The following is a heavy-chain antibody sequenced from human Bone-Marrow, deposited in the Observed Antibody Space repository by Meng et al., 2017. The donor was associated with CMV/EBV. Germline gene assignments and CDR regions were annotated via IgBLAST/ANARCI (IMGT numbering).Heavy chain of an antibody. D-gene: IGHD3-16*01. V-gene: IGHV3-11*01. CDR3: ASQIRANAFDI. CDR1: GLTFSDYH. CDR2: MSSSGTRI. Sequence: SCVASGLTFSDYHMGWIRQAPGKGLEWVSYMSSSGTRIYHADSVKGRFTISRDNAKNSLYLQMNSLRVDDTAVYYCASQIRANAFDIWGQGTMVTVSS. J-gene: IGHJ3*02.